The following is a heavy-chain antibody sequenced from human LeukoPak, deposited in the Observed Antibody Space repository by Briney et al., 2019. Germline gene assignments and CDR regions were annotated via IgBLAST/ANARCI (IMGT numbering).Heavy chain of an antibody. Sequence: PGRSVRLSCAASGFTFSLYGMHWVRQAPGKGLEWVAVISYHGNNKYYADSVKGRFTISRDNSKNTLYLQMNSLRAEDTAVYYCARCPESSGYYYELDSWGRENVDTVSS. V-gene: IGHV3-30*03. J-gene: IGHJ4*02. CDR1: GFTFSLYG. CDR3: ARCPESSGYYYELDS. CDR2: ISYHGNNK. D-gene: IGHD3-22*01.